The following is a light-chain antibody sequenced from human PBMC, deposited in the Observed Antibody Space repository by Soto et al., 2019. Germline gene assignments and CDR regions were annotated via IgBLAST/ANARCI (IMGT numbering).Light chain of an antibody. CDR2: AAS. V-gene: IGKV3-20*01. J-gene: IGKJ1*01. CDR1: ESIASTF. CDR3: QQYRRSPRT. Sequence: EIVLTQSPGTPSWSPGEGATLSCRASESIASTFLAWYQQRPGQAPRLLIFAASSRATGIPDRFGGSGSGTDFTLTISRLEPEDFAVYYCQQYRRSPRTFGQGTKVDIK.